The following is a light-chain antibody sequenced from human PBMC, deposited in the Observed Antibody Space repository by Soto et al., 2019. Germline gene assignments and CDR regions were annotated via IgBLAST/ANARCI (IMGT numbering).Light chain of an antibody. J-gene: IGLJ1*01. Sequence: QTVVTQESSFSVSPGGTVTLTCGLISGSVSTANNPNWYQQTPGQAPRTLIYSTTARSSGVPDRFSGSILGNKAALTISGAQADDESDYYCALRMGNGVSVFGTGTKLTVL. V-gene: IGLV8-61*01. CDR3: ALRMGNGVSV. CDR2: STT. CDR1: SGSVSTANN.